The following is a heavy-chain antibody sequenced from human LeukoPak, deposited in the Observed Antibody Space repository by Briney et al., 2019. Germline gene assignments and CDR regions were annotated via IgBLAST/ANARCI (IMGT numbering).Heavy chain of an antibody. D-gene: IGHD5-18*01. CDR3: ARDSGYSYGYDYYYMDV. Sequence: ASVKVSCKASGYIFTSYAIHWVRQAPGQRLEWMGWINAGNGNTKYSQEFQGRVTITRDTSAGTAYMELSSLRSEDMAVYYCARDSGYSYGYDYYYMDVWGKGTTVTVSS. CDR2: INAGNGNT. V-gene: IGHV1-3*03. J-gene: IGHJ6*03. CDR1: GYIFTSYA.